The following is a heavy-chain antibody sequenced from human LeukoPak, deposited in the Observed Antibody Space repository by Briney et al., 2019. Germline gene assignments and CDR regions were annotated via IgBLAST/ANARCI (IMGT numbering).Heavy chain of an antibody. CDR1: GFTFSSYS. D-gene: IGHD6-13*01. Sequence: PGGSLRLSCAASGFTFSSYSMNWVRQAPGKGLEWVSSISSSSSYIYYADSVKGRFTISRDNAKNTLYLQMNSLRAEDTAVYYCARVAWDSSSAMGYYYGMDVWGQGTTVTVSS. CDR2: ISSSSSYI. V-gene: IGHV3-21*01. J-gene: IGHJ6*02. CDR3: ARVAWDSSSAMGYYYGMDV.